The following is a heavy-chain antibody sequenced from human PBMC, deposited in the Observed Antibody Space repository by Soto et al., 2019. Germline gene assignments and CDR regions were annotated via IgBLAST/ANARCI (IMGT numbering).Heavy chain of an antibody. V-gene: IGHV1-69*06. Sequence: QVHLVQSGTEVRKPGSSVTVSCKVSGGTFSTYTISWVRQAPGQGLQWMGGITPILRETTYAQNFQGRVFITADISATTAYMEPSDLTSEDTAMYYCGRVPRYSFPTSDSLDQWGQGTRVTVSS. CDR1: GGTFSTYT. D-gene: IGHD5-18*01. J-gene: IGHJ4*02. CDR2: ITPILRET. CDR3: GRVPRYSFPTSDSLDQ.